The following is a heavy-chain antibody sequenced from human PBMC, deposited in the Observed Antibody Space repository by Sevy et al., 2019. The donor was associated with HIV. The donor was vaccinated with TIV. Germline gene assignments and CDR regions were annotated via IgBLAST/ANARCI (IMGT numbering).Heavy chain of an antibody. V-gene: IGHV1-69*10. J-gene: IGHJ6*03. Sequence: ASVKVSCKASGGTFSSYAISWVRQAPGQGLEWMGGIIPILGIANYAQKFQGRVTITADKSTSTAYMELSSLRSEDTAVYYCARVRRYYGSVNFYYMDVWGKGTTVTVSS. CDR3: ARVRRYYGSVNFYYMDV. CDR1: GGTFSSYA. D-gene: IGHD3-10*01. CDR2: IIPILGIA.